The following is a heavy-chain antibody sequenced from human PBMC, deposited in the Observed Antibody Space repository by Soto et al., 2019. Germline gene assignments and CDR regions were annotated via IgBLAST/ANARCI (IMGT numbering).Heavy chain of an antibody. CDR1: GFTFSTYY. Sequence: EVQLVESGGDLIKPGGSLRLSCASSGFTFSTYYMNWVRQAPGKGLEWVSSINGRGNYIYYAESVKGRFTISRDNAKNSLYLQMDRLRAEDTALYYCVREDGKVGTNSAFDYWGLGALVTVSS. CDR3: VREDGKVGTNSAFDY. CDR2: INGRGNYI. J-gene: IGHJ4*02. V-gene: IGHV3-21*01. D-gene: IGHD1-26*01.